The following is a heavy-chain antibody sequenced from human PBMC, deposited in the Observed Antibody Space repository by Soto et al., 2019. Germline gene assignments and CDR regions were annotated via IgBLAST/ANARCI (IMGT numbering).Heavy chain of an antibody. Sequence: GGSLRLSCAASGFTFDDYAMHWVRQAPGKGLEWVSGISWNSGSIGYADSVKGRFTISRDNAKNSLYLQMNSLRAEDTALYYCAKDIDGGASTLDYWGQGTLVTVSS. CDR1: GFTFDDYA. CDR3: AKDIDGGASTLDY. J-gene: IGHJ4*02. V-gene: IGHV3-9*01. D-gene: IGHD1-26*01. CDR2: ISWNSGSI.